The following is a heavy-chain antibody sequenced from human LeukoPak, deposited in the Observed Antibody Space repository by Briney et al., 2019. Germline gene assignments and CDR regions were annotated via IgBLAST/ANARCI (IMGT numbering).Heavy chain of an antibody. J-gene: IGHJ4*02. CDR1: GGSISNYY. Sequence: SETLSLTCTVSGGSISNYYWSWIRQPPGKGLEWIGYIYSSGSTNYNPSLKSRVTISVDTSKIQFSLKLSSVTAADTAVYYCARSFVGCGGDCYSGGYWGQGTLVTVSS. V-gene: IGHV4-59*01. D-gene: IGHD2-21*02. CDR3: ARSFVGCGGDCYSGGY. CDR2: IYSSGST.